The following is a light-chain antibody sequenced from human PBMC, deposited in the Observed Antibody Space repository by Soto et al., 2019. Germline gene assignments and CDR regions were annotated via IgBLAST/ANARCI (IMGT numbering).Light chain of an antibody. CDR3: QCYDSSLSGWV. Sequence: QSVLTQPPSVSGAPGQRVTISCTGSSSNIGAGYDVHWYQQLPGTAPKLLIYGNSNRPSGVPDRFSGSMSGTSASLAITGLQVEDEADYYCQCYDSSLSGWVFGGGTQPTVL. J-gene: IGLJ3*02. CDR1: SSNIGAGYD. CDR2: GNS. V-gene: IGLV1-40*01.